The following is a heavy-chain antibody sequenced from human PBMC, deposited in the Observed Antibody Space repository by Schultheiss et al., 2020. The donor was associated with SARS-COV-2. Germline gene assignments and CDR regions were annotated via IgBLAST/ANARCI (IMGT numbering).Heavy chain of an antibody. CDR1: GFTFSSYA. CDR3: TRDPEALDY. D-gene: IGHD1-14*01. V-gene: IGHV3-33*08. Sequence: GGSLRLSCAASGFTFSSYAMHWVRQAPGKGLEWVAIIWCDESNKYYADSVKGRFVISRDNSKNSLYLQMNSLRDEDTAVYYCTRDPEALDYWGQGTLVTVSS. J-gene: IGHJ4*02. CDR2: IWCDESNK.